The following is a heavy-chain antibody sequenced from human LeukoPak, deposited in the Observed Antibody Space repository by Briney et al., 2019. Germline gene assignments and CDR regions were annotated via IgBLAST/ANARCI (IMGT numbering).Heavy chain of an antibody. Sequence: SETLSLTCTVSGSSISSGGYYWSWIRQHPGKGLEWIGYIYYSGSTYYNPSLKSRVTISVDTSKNQFSLKLSSVTAADTAVYYCARDYGSGYDYWGQGTLVTVSS. CDR2: IYYSGST. J-gene: IGHJ4*02. CDR3: ARDYGSGYDY. CDR1: GSSISSGGYY. D-gene: IGHD5-12*01. V-gene: IGHV4-31*03.